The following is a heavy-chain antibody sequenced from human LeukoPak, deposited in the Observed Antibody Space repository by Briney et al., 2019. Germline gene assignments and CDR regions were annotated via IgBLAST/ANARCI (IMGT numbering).Heavy chain of an antibody. CDR3: TNQPILAGSIDS. V-gene: IGHV3-23*01. CDR1: GFTFNTYA. D-gene: IGHD3-9*01. J-gene: IGHJ4*02. Sequence: GGSLRLSCATSGFTFNTYAMNWVRQAPGKGLEWVSTINDAGRTTYYADSVKGRFTISRDNSKHTVYLQMNNLRAEDTALYYCTNQPILAGSIDSWGQGTLVTVSS. CDR2: INDAGRTT.